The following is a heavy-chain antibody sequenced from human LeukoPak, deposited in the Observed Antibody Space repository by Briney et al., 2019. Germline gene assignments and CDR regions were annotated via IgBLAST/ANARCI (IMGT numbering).Heavy chain of an antibody. J-gene: IGHJ6*02. CDR1: GFTFSSYA. Sequence: VQPGGSLRLSCAASGFTFSSYAMSWVRQAPGKGLEWVSAISGSGGSTYYADSVKGRFTISRDNSKNTLYLQMNSLRAEDTAVYYCAKTRRHICGGDCIPHYGMDVWGQGTTVTVSS. V-gene: IGHV3-23*01. CDR2: ISGSGGST. D-gene: IGHD2-21*02. CDR3: AKTRRHICGGDCIPHYGMDV.